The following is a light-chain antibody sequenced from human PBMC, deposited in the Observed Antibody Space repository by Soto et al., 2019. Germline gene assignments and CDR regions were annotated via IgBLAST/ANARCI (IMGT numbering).Light chain of an antibody. CDR2: LNSDGSH. Sequence: QSVLTQSPSASASLGASVKLSCTLSSGHSNYAIAWHQQQSEKGPRYLMKLNSDGSHSKGDGIPDRFSGSSSVAERYLTISSLQSEDEADYYCQTWGSGIAVFGAGTKLTVL. V-gene: IGLV4-69*01. J-gene: IGLJ2*01. CDR3: QTWGSGIAV. CDR1: SGHSNYA.